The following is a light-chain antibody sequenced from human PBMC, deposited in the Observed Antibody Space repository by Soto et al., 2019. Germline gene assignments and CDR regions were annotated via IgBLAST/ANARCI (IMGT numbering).Light chain of an antibody. V-gene: IGKV3-11*01. Sequence: SPGERATLSCRASQSFRGLLAWYQQKPGQAPRLLIYDAYNRATGIPPRFSGSGSGTDFTLTISSLEPEDSTVYYCELRPLRPIRFCQGARL. CDR2: DAY. J-gene: IGKJ5*01. CDR1: QSFRGL. CDR3: ELRPLRPIR.